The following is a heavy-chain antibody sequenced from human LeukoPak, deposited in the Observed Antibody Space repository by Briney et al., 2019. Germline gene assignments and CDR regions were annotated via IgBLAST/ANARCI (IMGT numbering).Heavy chain of an antibody. CDR1: GGSISSYY. Sequence: SETLSLTCTVSGGSISSYYWSWIRQPAGKGLEWIGRIYTSGSTNYNPSLKSRVTISVDTSKNQFSLKLSSVTAADTAVYYCARDRGPDQYYQIDYWGQGTLVTVSS. D-gene: IGHD2-2*01. CDR2: IYTSGST. CDR3: ARDRGPDQYYQIDY. V-gene: IGHV4-4*07. J-gene: IGHJ4*02.